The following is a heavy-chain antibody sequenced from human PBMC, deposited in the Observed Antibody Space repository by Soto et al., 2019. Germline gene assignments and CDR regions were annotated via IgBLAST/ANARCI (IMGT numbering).Heavy chain of an antibody. CDR3: GRGRSGQIVVFY. CDR2: IGPESGAT. D-gene: IGHD1-26*01. CDR1: GYTFTGNY. J-gene: IGHJ4*02. Sequence: ASVKLSCKASGYTFTGNYIHWVRQAPEQGPEWMGEIGPESGATRYAQKFQGRVTMTRDTSITTVYMELKNLSPDDTAVYYCGRGRSGQIVVFYWGQGTPVTVS. V-gene: IGHV1-2*02.